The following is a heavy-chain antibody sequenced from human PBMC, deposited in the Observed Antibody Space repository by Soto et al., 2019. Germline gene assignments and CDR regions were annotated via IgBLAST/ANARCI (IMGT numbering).Heavy chain of an antibody. V-gene: IGHV5-51*01. CDR2: IYPVDSDT. D-gene: IGHD3-9*01. CDR1: GYNFKTYW. J-gene: IGHJ3*02. CDR3: ARQRGYIVTINHDAFDI. Sequence: PGESLKISCNGFGYNFKTYWIAWVRQMPGQVLEWMGIIYPVDSDTTYSPSFQGQVTISVDKTISTAYLQLSSLKASDTACYYCARQRGYIVTINHDAFDIWGQGTMVTVSS.